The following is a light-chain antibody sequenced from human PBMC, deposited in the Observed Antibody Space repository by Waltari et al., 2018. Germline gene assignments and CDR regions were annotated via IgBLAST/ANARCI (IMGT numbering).Light chain of an antibody. J-gene: IGLJ2*01. Sequence: SYELTQPSSVSVSPGQTARITCPGDLLAKKYARWFQQKPGQAPVLVIYKDTERPSGIPERFSGSSSGTTGTLTISGAKVDDEADYYCYSVADKNVVFGGGTKLTVL. CDR1: LLAKKY. CDR3: YSVADKNVV. V-gene: IGLV3-27*01. CDR2: KDT.